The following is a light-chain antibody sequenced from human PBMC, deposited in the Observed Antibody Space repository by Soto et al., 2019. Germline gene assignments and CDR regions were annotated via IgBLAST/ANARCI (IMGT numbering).Light chain of an antibody. Sequence: EIVLTQSPGTLSLSPGERATLSCRASQSVSSSYLAWYQQKPGQAPRLLMYDASSRATGIPDRFSGSGSGTDFTLTISRLEPEDFAVDFCQQYGSSPRTFGQGTKVEIK. CDR2: DAS. V-gene: IGKV3-20*01. CDR1: QSVSSSY. CDR3: QQYGSSPRT. J-gene: IGKJ1*01.